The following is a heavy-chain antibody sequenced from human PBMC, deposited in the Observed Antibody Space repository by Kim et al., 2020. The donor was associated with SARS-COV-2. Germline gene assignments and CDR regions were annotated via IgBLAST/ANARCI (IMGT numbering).Heavy chain of an antibody. Sequence: GGSLRLSCAASGFTFSSYGMHWVRQAPGKGLEWVAVISYDGSNKYYADSVKGRFTISRDNSKNTLYLQMNSLRAEDTAVYYCAKDYYGSGSYFDYWGQGTLVPVSS. CDR1: GFTFSSYG. CDR3: AKDYYGSGSYFDY. CDR2: ISYDGSNK. D-gene: IGHD3-10*01. V-gene: IGHV3-30*18. J-gene: IGHJ4*02.